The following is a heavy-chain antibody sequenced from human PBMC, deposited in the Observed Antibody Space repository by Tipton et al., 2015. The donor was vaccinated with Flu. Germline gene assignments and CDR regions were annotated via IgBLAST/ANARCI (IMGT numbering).Heavy chain of an antibody. CDR3: ARDPRMGYFDL. J-gene: IGHJ2*01. V-gene: IGHV4-30-2*01. CDR1: GGSISSGGYS. CDR2: IYHSGST. Sequence: TLSLTCAVSGGSISSGGYSWSWIRQPPGKGLEWIGYIYHSGSTYYNPSLKSRVTISVDRSKNQFSLKLSSVTAADTAVYYRARDPRMGYFDLWGRGTLVTVSS. D-gene: IGHD1-26*01.